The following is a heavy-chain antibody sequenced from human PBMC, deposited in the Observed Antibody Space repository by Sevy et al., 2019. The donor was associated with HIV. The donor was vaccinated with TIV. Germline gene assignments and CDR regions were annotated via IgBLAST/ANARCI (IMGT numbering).Heavy chain of an antibody. J-gene: IGHJ5*02. CDR3: ARGSGMNRFDP. D-gene: IGHD3-10*01. CDR1: GGSISNYY. V-gene: IGHV4-59*01. CDR2: IYYSGNT. Sequence: SETLSLTCTVSGGSISNYYCSWIRQPPGKGLEWIGYIYYSGNTEYNPSLKSRVTISADTSKNQFSLKMHSVTAADTAVYYCARGSGMNRFDPWGRGTLVTVSS.